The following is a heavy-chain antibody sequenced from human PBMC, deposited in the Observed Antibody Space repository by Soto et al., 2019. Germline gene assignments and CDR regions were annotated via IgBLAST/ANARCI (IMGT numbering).Heavy chain of an antibody. CDR3: ARFRLGNYGSGQFDF. Sequence: SETLSLTCAVSGGSTNGGGCCWSWLRQPPGKGLEWIGHIYNSADTYSNPSIRSRVAMSVDTSKSQFPLKLTSVTAEATAVYYCARFRLGNYGSGQFDFWGQGTLVTVSS. D-gene: IGHD3-10*01. CDR2: IYNSADT. J-gene: IGHJ4*02. V-gene: IGHV4-30-2*01. CDR1: GGSTNGGGCC.